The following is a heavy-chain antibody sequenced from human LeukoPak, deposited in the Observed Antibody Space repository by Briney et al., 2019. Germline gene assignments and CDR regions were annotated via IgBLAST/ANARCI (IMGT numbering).Heavy chain of an antibody. J-gene: IGHJ4*02. Sequence: GRSLRLSCAASGFTFRSYAMTWVRQAPGKGLEWVAVISYDGTYKYYAGSVKGRFTISRDDSKNTLYLQTNSLRAEDTAVYYCAKDRDSSWYSGCFDYWGQGTLVTVSS. CDR3: AKDRDSSWYSGCFDY. D-gene: IGHD6-13*01. CDR1: GFTFRSYA. V-gene: IGHV3-30*18. CDR2: ISYDGTYK.